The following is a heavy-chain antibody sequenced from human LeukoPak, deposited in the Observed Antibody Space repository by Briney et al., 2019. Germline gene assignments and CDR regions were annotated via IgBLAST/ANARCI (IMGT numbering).Heavy chain of an antibody. CDR2: IYYSGST. CDR1: GGSISSSSYY. V-gene: IGHV4-39*07. D-gene: IGHD3-22*01. J-gene: IGHJ6*03. CDR3: ARNYYDSSGYYPNYYYYYYMDV. Sequence: SETLSLTCTVSGGSISSSSYYWGWIRQPPGKGLEWIGSIYYSGSTYYNPSLKSRVTMSVDTSKNQFSLKLSSVTAADTAVYYCARNYYDSSGYYPNYYYYYYMDVWGKGTTVTISS.